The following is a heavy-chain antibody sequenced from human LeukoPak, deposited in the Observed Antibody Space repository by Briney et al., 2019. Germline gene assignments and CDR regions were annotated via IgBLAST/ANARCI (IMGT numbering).Heavy chain of an antibody. D-gene: IGHD3-10*01. J-gene: IGHJ4*02. CDR3: ARALPLMVRGSGGYYFDY. CDR2: IYYSGST. CDR1: GGSISSSSYY. Sequence: SETLSLTCTVSGGSISSSSYYWGWIRQPPGKGLEWIGSIYYSGSTYYNPSLKSRVTISVDTSKNQFSLKLSSVTAADTAVYYCARALPLMVRGSGGYYFDYWGQGTLVTVSS. V-gene: IGHV4-39*07.